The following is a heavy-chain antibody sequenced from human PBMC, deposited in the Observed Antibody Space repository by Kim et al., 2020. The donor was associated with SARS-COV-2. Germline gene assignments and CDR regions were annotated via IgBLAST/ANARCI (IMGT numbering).Heavy chain of an antibody. CDR1: GFRFSDYG. V-gene: IGHV3-23*01. CDR2: IRSRGDRA. D-gene: IGHD2-15*01. CDR3: VKDMMILSHLFDH. J-gene: IGHJ4*02. Sequence: GGSLRLSCTASGFRFSDYGMGWVRQAPGRGLEWVSDIRSRGDRAFYADSVEGRFTTSRDNSKNTLYLQMNSLRVEDTSIYYCVKDMMILSHLFDHWGQGT.